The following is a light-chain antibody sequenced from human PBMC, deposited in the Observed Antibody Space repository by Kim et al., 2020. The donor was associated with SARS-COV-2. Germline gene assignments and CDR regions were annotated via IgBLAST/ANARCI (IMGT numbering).Light chain of an antibody. CDR3: QQRSNWLT. J-gene: IGKJ4*01. CDR2: DAS. Sequence: SLSPGERATLSCRARQSVSSYFAWYQQKPGQAPRLLIYDASNRATGIPARFSGSGSGTDFTLTISSLEPEDFAVYYCQQRSNWLTFGGGTKVDIK. CDR1: QSVSSY. V-gene: IGKV3-11*01.